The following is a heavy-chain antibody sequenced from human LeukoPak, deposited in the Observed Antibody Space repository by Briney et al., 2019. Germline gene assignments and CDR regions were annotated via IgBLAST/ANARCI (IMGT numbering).Heavy chain of an antibody. CDR1: GGSISSDDYY. CDR2: IYYSGST. J-gene: IGHJ4*02. CDR3: AREDFYYFDSSGYYLY. Sequence: SQTLSLTCTVSGGSISSDDYYWSWIRQPPGKGLEWIGYIYYSGSTYYNPSLKSRVAMSVDTSKNQFSLKLSSVTVADTAVCYCAREDFYYFDSSGYYLYWGQGTLATVSS. D-gene: IGHD3-22*01. V-gene: IGHV4-30-4*01.